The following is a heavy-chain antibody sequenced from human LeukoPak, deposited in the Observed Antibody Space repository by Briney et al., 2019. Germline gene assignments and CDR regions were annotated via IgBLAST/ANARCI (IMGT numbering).Heavy chain of an antibody. CDR3: AKERSGGWPFDY. CDR2: ISTSGGST. D-gene: IGHD6-19*01. J-gene: IGHJ4*01. CDR1: GFTVSSYA. V-gene: IGHV3-23*01. Sequence: EGSLRLSCAASGFTVSSYAMSWVRQAPGKGLEWVSGISTSGGSTYFADSVRGRFTISRDNSKNTLYLQMNSLRAEDTAVYYCAKERSGGWPFDYWGHGTLVTVSS.